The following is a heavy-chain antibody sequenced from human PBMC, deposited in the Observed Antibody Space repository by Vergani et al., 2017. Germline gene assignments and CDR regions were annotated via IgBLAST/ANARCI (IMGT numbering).Heavy chain of an antibody. CDR1: GFSFSDLY. Sequence: QVQLVESGGGLVKPGGSLRLSCAASGFSFSDLYMTWIRQAPGKGLEWVSYISNSGNTIEYADSVKGRFSISRDNAKSSLFLQMDSLRAEDTAVYYCARDHRDYNNYPGTVDIWGQGSMVTVSS. CDR3: ARDHRDYNNYPGTVDI. V-gene: IGHV3-11*01. D-gene: IGHD5-24*01. J-gene: IGHJ3*02. CDR2: ISNSGNTI.